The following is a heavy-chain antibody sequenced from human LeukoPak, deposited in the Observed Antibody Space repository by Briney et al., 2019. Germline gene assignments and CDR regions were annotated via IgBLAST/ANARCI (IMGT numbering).Heavy chain of an antibody. V-gene: IGHV3-53*01. D-gene: IGHD1-26*01. CDR3: ARLSGSYYEADY. J-gene: IGHJ4*02. Sequence: TGGSLRLSCAASGFTLGSSYMGWVRQAPGKGLEWVSVIYSGVSTYYADSMKGRFTLSRDNSKNTLYLQMNSLRAEDTAVYYCARLSGSYYEADYWGQGTLVTVSS. CDR2: IYSGVST. CDR1: GFTLGSSY.